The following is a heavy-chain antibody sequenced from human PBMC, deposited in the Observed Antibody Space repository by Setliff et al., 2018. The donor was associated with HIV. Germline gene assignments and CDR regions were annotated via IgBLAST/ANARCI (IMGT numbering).Heavy chain of an antibody. Sequence: GGSLGLSCVASGFSFSNYGMHWVRQAPGKGLEWMTFIRYDGSNKYYADSVKGRFTISSDNSKNTLYLQMNSLTTEDTAVYYCSKDWRWALPIYGMNVWCQGTTVTVSS. CDR3: SKDWRWALPIYGMNV. J-gene: IGHJ6*02. V-gene: IGHV3-30*02. CDR2: IRYDGSNK. CDR1: GFSFSNYG. D-gene: IGHD1-26*01.